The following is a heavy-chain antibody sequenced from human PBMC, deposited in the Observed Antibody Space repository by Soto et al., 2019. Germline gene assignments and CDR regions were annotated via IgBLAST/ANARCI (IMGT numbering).Heavy chain of an antibody. CDR2: INPNSGGT. Sequence: ASVKVSCKASGYTFTGYYIHWVRQAPGQGLESMGWINPNSGGTKYPQKFQGRVTMTRDTSIRTVYMSLTGLKSDDTAVYFCARDLAKGGGSAAFDCCGQVTLITVCS. J-gene: IGHJ4*02. V-gene: IGHV1-2*02. CDR3: ARDLAKGGGSAAFDC. CDR1: GYTFTGYY. D-gene: IGHD1-26*01.